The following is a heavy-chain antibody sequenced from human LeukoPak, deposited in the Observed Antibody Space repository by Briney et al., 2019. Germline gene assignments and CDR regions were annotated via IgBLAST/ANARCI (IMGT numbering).Heavy chain of an antibody. D-gene: IGHD2-2*01. J-gene: IGHJ5*02. CDR2: IIPILGIT. CDR3: ARGVNVGYCSSTSCHWGSWFDP. V-gene: IGHV1-69*04. Sequence: GSSVKVSCKASGGTFSRYAISWVRQAPGQGLEWMGRIIPILGITNYAQKFQGRVTITADKSTTTAYMELSSLRSEDTAVYYCARGVNVGYCSSTSCHWGSWFDPWGQGTLVTVSS. CDR1: GGTFSRYA.